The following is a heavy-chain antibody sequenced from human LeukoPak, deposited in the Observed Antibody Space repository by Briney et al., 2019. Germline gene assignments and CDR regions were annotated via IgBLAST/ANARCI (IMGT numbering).Heavy chain of an antibody. CDR2: IWYDGSNK. J-gene: IGHJ4*02. V-gene: IGHV3-33*08. D-gene: IGHD2-2*01. Sequence: GGSLRLSCAASGFTFSSYAMHWVRQAPGKGLEWVAVIWYDGSNKYYADSVKGRFTISRDNSKNTLYLQMNSLRAEDTAVYYCARFYCSSTSCYGGGDYWGQGTLVTVSS. CDR3: ARFYCSSTSCYGGGDY. CDR1: GFTFSSYA.